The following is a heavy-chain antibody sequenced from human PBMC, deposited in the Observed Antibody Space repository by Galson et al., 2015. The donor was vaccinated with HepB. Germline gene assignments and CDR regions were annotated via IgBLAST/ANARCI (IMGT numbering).Heavy chain of an antibody. CDR1: GFTFSDYY. CDR2: ITNSGRST. Sequence: SLRLSCAVSGFTFSDYYMSWIRQAPGKGLEWLSYITNSGRSTSYADSVKGRFTIFRDNAKNSLYLEMNSLRAEDTAVYYWARESRGNYFTFDYWGQGTLVTVSS. V-gene: IGHV3-11*01. J-gene: IGHJ4*02. D-gene: IGHD2/OR15-2a*01. CDR3: ARESRGNYFTFDY.